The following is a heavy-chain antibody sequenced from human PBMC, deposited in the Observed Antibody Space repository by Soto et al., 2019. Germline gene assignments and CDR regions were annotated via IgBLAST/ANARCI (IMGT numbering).Heavy chain of an antibody. D-gene: IGHD6-19*01. Sequence: GGSLRLSCAASGFTFSSYAMHWVRQAPGKGLEWVAVISYDGSNKYYADSVKGRFTISRDNSKNTLYLQMNSLRAEDTAVYYFARRERGSGSYYYYGMDVWGQGTTVTVYS. V-gene: IGHV3-30-3*01. CDR2: ISYDGSNK. CDR1: GFTFSSYA. J-gene: IGHJ6*02. CDR3: ARRERGSGSYYYYGMDV.